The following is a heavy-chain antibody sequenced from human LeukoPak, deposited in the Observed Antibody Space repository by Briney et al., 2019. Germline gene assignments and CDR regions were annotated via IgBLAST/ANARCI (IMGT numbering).Heavy chain of an antibody. J-gene: IGHJ4*02. CDR1: GYSISSGFY. Sequence: SETLSLTCAVSGYSISSGFYWGWIRQPPGKGLEWIGTIYHSGSTYYNPSLKSRVTMSVDTSKNQFSLKLTSVTAADTAVYYCARVGNSGNHYKYWGQGTLVTVSS. CDR2: IYHSGST. CDR3: ARVGNSGNHYKY. V-gene: IGHV4-38-2*01. D-gene: IGHD3-10*01.